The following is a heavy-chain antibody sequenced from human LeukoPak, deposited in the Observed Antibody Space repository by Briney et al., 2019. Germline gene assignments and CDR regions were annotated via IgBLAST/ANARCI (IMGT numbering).Heavy chain of an antibody. D-gene: IGHD3-10*01. J-gene: IGHJ3*02. CDR3: ARDRALRRDAFDI. CDR1: GFTFSDYY. Sequence: GGSLRLSCAASGFTFSDYYMTWIRQAPGKGLEWVSHISSSGGSVYYIDSVRGRFTISRDNAKNSLYLQMNSLRAEDTAVYYCARDRALRRDAFDIWGQGTMVTVSS. CDR2: ISSSGGSV. V-gene: IGHV3-11*01.